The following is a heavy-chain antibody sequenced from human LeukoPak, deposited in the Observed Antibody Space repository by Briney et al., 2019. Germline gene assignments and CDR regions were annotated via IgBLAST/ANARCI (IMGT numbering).Heavy chain of an antibody. CDR3: ARSNWGSSVDAFDI. V-gene: IGHV2-5*01. Sequence: SGPTLVKPTQTLTLTCTFSGFSLSTSGVGVGWIRQPPGKALEWLALIYWNDDKRYSPSLKGRLTITKDTSKNQVVLTMTNMDPVDTATYYCARSNWGSSVDAFDIWGQGTMVTVSS. J-gene: IGHJ3*02. CDR1: GFSLSTSGVG. D-gene: IGHD7-27*01. CDR2: IYWNDDK.